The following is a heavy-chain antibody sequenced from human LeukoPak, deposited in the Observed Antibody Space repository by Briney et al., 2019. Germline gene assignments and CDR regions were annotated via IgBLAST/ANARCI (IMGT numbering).Heavy chain of an antibody. CDR2: IYYSGST. CDR3: ARERGYCSGGSCPGEWFDP. CDR1: GGSISSGDYY. J-gene: IGHJ5*02. V-gene: IGHV4-30-4*08. Sequence: PSQTLSLTCTVSGGSISSGDYYWSWIRQPPGKGLEWIGYIYYSGSTYYNPSLRSRVTISVDTSKNQFSLKLSSVTAADTAVYYCARERGYCSGGSCPGEWFDPWGQGTLVTVSS. D-gene: IGHD2-15*01.